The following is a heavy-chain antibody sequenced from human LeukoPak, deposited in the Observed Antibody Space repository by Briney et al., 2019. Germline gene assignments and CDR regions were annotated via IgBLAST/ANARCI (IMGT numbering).Heavy chain of an antibody. CDR1: GYTFTSYY. J-gene: IGHJ4*02. Sequence: ASVKVSCKASGYTFTSYYMHWVRQAPGQGLEWMGIINPSGGSTNYAQKFQGRVTMTRDTSTSTLYMELSSLESDDTAMYFCARAVAAGRRFDYWGQGTLAIVSS. CDR2: INPSGGST. CDR3: ARAVAAGRRFDY. V-gene: IGHV1-46*01. D-gene: IGHD6-13*01.